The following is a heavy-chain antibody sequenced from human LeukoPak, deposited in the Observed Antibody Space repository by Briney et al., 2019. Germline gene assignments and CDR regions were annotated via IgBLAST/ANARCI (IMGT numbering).Heavy chain of an antibody. V-gene: IGHV4-34*01. CDR2: INHSGST. J-gene: IGHJ3*02. D-gene: IGHD2-15*01. CDR1: GGSFSGYY. CDR3: ARFRTPGAFDI. Sequence: SETLSLTCTVYGGSFSGYYWSWIRQPPGKGLEWIGEINHSGSTNYNPSLKSRVTISVDTSKNQFSLKLSSVTAADTAVYYCARFRTPGAFDIWGQGTMVTVSS.